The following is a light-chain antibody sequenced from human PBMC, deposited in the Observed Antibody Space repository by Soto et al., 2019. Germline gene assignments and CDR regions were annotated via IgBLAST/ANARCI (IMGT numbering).Light chain of an antibody. CDR1: QSISNY. CDR2: TAS. Sequence: DIQMTQSPSSLSASVGDRVTITCRASQSISNYLNWYQQKPGKAPNLLIYTASSLQSGVPSRFSGSGPGTDFTLTISSLQPEDFATYYCQQSYSTLKYTFGQGTKLEIK. CDR3: QQSYSTLKYT. V-gene: IGKV1-39*01. J-gene: IGKJ2*01.